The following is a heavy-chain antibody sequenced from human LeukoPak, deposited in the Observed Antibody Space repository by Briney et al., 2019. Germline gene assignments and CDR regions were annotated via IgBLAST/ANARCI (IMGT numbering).Heavy chain of an antibody. CDR1: GGSISSYY. V-gene: IGHV4-59*08. Sequence: SETLSLTCTVSGGSISSYYWSWIRQPPGKGLEWIGYIYVTGTRYDPYLQSRVTISVDRSRNQFFLKMSSVTAADTAVYYCARHIGGGIEDMDVWGKGTKVIVSS. CDR2: IYVTGT. D-gene: IGHD3-16*02. CDR3: ARHIGGGIEDMDV. J-gene: IGHJ6*03.